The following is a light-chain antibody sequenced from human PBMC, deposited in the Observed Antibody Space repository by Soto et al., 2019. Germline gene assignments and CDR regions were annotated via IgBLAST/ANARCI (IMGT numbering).Light chain of an antibody. CDR2: EVS. V-gene: IGLV2-8*01. CDR3: SSYAGSNKSV. CDR1: SSDVGGYNY. J-gene: IGLJ1*01. Sequence: QSALTQPPSASGSPGQSVTISCTGTSSDVGGYNYASWYQQYAGKAPKLMISEVSKRPSGVPDRFSGSKSGNTASLTVSGLQAEDEADYYCSSYAGSNKSVFGTGTKVTVL.